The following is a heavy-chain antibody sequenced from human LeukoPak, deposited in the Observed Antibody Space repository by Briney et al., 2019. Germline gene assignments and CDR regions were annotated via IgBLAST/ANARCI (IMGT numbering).Heavy chain of an antibody. D-gene: IGHD3-22*01. Sequence: TGGSLRLSCEASGFTFNGYGMSWVRQAPGKGLEWVAVISYDGSNKYYADSVKGRFTISRDNSKNTLYLQMNSLRAEDTAVYYCARGYAYYYDSSGYCHPWGQGTLVTVSS. CDR3: ARGYAYYYDSSGYCHP. J-gene: IGHJ5*02. CDR2: ISYDGSNK. V-gene: IGHV3-30*03. CDR1: GFTFNGYG.